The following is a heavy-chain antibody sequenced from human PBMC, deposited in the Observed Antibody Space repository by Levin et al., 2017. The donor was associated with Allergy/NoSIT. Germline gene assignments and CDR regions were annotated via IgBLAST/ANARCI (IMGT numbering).Heavy chain of an antibody. Sequence: KISCKASGYTFRNYGVSWVRQAPGQGLEWMGWIISDNGNTKYAQNFQGRVTMTTDTSTSTAYMELRSLTSDDTAVYYCARDRYNYNAGIFDYWGQGTLVTVSS. CDR1: GYTFRNYG. J-gene: IGHJ4*02. CDR2: IISDNGNT. CDR3: ARDRYNYNAGIFDY. D-gene: IGHD5-18*01. V-gene: IGHV1-18*01.